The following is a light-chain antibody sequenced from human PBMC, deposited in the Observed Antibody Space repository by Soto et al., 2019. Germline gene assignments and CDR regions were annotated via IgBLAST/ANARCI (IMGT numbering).Light chain of an antibody. CDR1: SSDVGGYNF. V-gene: IGLV2-14*01. J-gene: IGLJ3*02. CDR3: CSYTSSSTWV. CDR2: EVT. Sequence: QSAPTQPASVSGSPGQSITISCTGTSSDVGGYNFVSWYQQKPGKAPKLLIYEVTHRPSGISDRFSGSKSGNTASLTISGLQDEDEASYYCCSYTSSSTWVFGGGTKLTVL.